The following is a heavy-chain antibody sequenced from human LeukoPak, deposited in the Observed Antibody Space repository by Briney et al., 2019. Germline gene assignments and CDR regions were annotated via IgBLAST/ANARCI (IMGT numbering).Heavy chain of an antibody. CDR2: TYWNDDQ. D-gene: IGHD2-2*03. Sequence: SGPTLVNPTQTLTLTCTFSGFSLSTSGVGVVWMRQSPGQAPEWLAVTYWNDDQRYSPSLRSRLTITKDTSLNQVVITMTNMDPADTATYHCAHNGLYHWGQGTLVTVSS. J-gene: IGHJ5*02. CDR3: AHNGLYH. CDR1: GFSLSTSGVG. V-gene: IGHV2-5*01.